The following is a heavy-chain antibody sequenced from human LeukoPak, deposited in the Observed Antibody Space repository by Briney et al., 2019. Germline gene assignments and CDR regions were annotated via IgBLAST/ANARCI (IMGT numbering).Heavy chain of an antibody. CDR3: ARHGSAAAAGSFDY. CDR1: GDTFSSYA. CDR2: IIPMYRST. D-gene: IGHD6-13*01. V-gene: IGHV1-69*13. J-gene: IGHJ4*02. Sequence: LVKVSCKASGDTFSSYAISWVRQAPGQGLEWMGGIIPMYRSTNYAQNFQGRVTITADESTRTAYMALSSLTSEDTAIYYCARHGSAAAAGSFDYWGQGTLVTVSS.